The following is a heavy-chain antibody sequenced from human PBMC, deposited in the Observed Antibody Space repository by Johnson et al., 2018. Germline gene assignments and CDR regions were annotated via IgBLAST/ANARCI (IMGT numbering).Heavy chain of an antibody. CDR1: GFTFSDYW. J-gene: IGHJ4*02. D-gene: IGHD5-24*01. CDR3: ARLSTYGYNGVDS. Sequence: VQLQESGGGLAQPGGSLILSCAASGFTFSDYWMHWVRQGPGKGLVWVSRINRGGTTTDYADSVKGRFTISRDNAKNTLYLQMNSLRADGTAVYYCARLSTYGYNGVDSWGQGALVTV. V-gene: IGHV3-74*01. CDR2: INRGGTTT.